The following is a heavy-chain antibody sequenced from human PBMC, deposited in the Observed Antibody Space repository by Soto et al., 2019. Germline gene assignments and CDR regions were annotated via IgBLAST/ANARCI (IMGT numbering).Heavy chain of an antibody. CDR3: AKGRSYYYYYGVDV. J-gene: IGHJ6*02. CDR1: GFTFRSSA. CDR2: IIDSGAGT. V-gene: IGHV3-23*01. Sequence: PGGSLRLSCAASGFTFRSSAMGWVRQAPGKGLEWVSDIIDSGAGTYYADSVKGRFTISRDNSKSTLYLQMNSLRAEDTALYYCAKGRSYYYYYGVDVWGQGTTVTVSS.